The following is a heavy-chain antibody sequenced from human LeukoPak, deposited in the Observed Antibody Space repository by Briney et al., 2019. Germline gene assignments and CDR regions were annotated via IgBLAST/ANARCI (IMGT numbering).Heavy chain of an antibody. CDR2: INPSGGST. CDR1: GGTFSSYA. CDR3: ARDTEPSDDYSGPDFDY. J-gene: IGHJ4*02. Sequence: GSSVKVSCKASGGTFSSYAISWVRQAPGQGLEWMGIINPSGGSTSYAQKFQGRVTMTRDTSTSTVYMELSSLRSEDTAVYYCARDTEPSDDYSGPDFDYWGQGTLVTVSS. V-gene: IGHV1-46*01. D-gene: IGHD4-11*01.